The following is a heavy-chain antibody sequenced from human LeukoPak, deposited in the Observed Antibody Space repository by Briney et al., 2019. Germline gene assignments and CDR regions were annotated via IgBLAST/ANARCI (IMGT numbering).Heavy chain of an antibody. J-gene: IGHJ4*02. CDR2: IYYSGST. CDR3: ARGTNYYDSSGYRGKDYFDY. V-gene: IGHV4-59*01. CDR1: GGSISSYY. Sequence: SQTLSLTCTVSGGSISSYYWSWIRQPPGKGLEWIGYIYYSGSTNYNPSLKSRVTISVDTSKNQFSLKLSSVTAADTAVYYCARGTNYYDSSGYRGKDYFDYWGQGTLVTVSS. D-gene: IGHD3-22*01.